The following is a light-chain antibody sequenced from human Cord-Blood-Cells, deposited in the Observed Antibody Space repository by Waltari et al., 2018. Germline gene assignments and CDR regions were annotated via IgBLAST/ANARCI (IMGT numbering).Light chain of an antibody. CDR2: GAS. CDR1: QSVSSSY. Sequence: EIVMTQSPATLSLSPGERGTLSCRPSQSVSSSYLSWYQQKPGQAPRLLIYGASTMPTGIPARFSGSGSGTDFTLTISSLQPEDFAVYYCQQDYNLPYTFGQGTKLEIK. J-gene: IGKJ2*01. CDR3: QQDYNLPYT. V-gene: IGKV3D-7*01.